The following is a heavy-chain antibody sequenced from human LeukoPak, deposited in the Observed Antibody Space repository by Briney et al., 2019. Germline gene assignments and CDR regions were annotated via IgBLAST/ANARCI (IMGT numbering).Heavy chain of an antibody. Sequence: PSETLSLTCTVSGGSISRGGYYWSWIRQHPGKGLEWIGYIYYSGSTYYNPSLKSRVTISVDTSKNQFSLKLSSVTAADTAVYYCARQGIRRVYFDYWGQGTLVTVSS. CDR3: ARQGIRRVYFDY. D-gene: IGHD3-3*02. CDR1: GGSISRGGYY. V-gene: IGHV4-31*03. J-gene: IGHJ4*02. CDR2: IYYSGST.